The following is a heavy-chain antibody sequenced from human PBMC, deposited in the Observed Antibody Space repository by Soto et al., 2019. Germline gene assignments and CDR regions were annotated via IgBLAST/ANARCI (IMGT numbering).Heavy chain of an antibody. V-gene: IGHV1-18*01. Sequence: ASVKVSCKASGYTFTSYGISWVRQAPGQGLEWMGWISAYNGNTNYAQKLQGRVTMTTDTSTSTAYMELRSLRSDDTAVYYCARGYYDFWSGYPPSYYYYMDVWGKGTTVTVSS. CDR1: GYTFTSYG. D-gene: IGHD3-3*01. CDR2: ISAYNGNT. J-gene: IGHJ6*03. CDR3: ARGYYDFWSGYPPSYYYYMDV.